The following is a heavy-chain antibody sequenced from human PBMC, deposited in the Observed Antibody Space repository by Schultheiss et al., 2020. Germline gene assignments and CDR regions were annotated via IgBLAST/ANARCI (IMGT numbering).Heavy chain of an antibody. D-gene: IGHD5-18*01. CDR2: IKSKTYGGTT. Sequence: GGSLRLSCTASGFTLGDYSMSWFRQAPGKGLEWVGFIKSKTYGGTTEYAASVKGRFTISRDDSKNIAYLQMNSLKTEDTAVYYCTRGQRYYYYGLDVWGQGTMVTVAS. V-gene: IGHV3-49*03. CDR3: TRGQRYYYYGLDV. CDR1: GFTLGDYS. J-gene: IGHJ6*02.